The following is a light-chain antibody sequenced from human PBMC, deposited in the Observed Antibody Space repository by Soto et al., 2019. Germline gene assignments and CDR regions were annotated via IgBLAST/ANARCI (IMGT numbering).Light chain of an antibody. J-gene: IGKJ1*01. CDR1: QSISIW. CDR3: QHYNYYSWT. Sequence: DIHMTQSPSTLSASVGDRVTITCRASQSISIWLAWYQQKPGRAPNLLIYGTSSLESGVPSRFSGSGSGTEFTLTISSLQPDDFATYDCQHYNYYSWTFGQGTKVEIK. CDR2: GTS. V-gene: IGKV1-5*03.